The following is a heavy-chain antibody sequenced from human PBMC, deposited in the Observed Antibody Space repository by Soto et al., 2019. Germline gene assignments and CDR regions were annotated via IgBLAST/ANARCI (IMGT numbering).Heavy chain of an antibody. CDR2: IIPIFGTA. CDR1: GGTFSSYA. CDR3: SNGIVVVVAATPGYYYGMDV. D-gene: IGHD2-15*01. Sequence: GASVKVSCQAFGGTFSSYAISWVRQAPGQGLEWMGGIIPIFGTANYAQKSKGKVTITADESTSTAYMELSSLRSEDTAVYYCSNGIVVVVAATPGYYYGMDVWGKGTTVTVSS. J-gene: IGHJ6*04. V-gene: IGHV1-69*13.